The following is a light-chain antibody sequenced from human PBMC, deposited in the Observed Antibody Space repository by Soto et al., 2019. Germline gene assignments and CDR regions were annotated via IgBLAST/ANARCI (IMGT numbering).Light chain of an antibody. Sequence: QSVLTQPASVSGSPGQSITISCTGTSSDVGSYNFVSWYQQHPGKAPKLMIYEGSKRPSGVSNRFSGSKSGNTASLTISGLQAEDEADYYCCSYAGGGSFVIATGTKLTVL. CDR3: CSYAGGGSFV. V-gene: IGLV2-23*03. CDR1: SSDVGSYNF. J-gene: IGLJ1*01. CDR2: EGS.